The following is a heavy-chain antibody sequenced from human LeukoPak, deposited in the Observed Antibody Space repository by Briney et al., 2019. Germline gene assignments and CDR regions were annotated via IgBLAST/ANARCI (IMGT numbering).Heavy chain of an antibody. J-gene: IGHJ4*02. CDR3: ARVARKIFTGYGYYFDY. Sequence: GGSLRLSCAASGFTFSSYAMHWVRQAPGKGLEWVAVISYDGSNKYYADSVKGRFTISRDNSKNTLYLQMNSLRAEDTAVYYCARVARKIFTGYGYYFDYWGQGTLVTVSS. CDR1: GFTFSSYA. CDR2: ISYDGSNK. V-gene: IGHV3-30-3*01. D-gene: IGHD3-9*01.